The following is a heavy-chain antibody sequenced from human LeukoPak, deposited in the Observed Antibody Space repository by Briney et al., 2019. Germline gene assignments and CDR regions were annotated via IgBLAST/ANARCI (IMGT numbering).Heavy chain of an antibody. J-gene: IGHJ4*02. V-gene: IGHV4-34*01. CDR1: GGSFSGCY. CDR3: ARDGYSSSSFDY. CDR2: INHSGST. D-gene: IGHD6-6*01. Sequence: SETLSLTCAVYGGSFSGCYWSWIRQPPGKGLEWIGEINHSGSTNYSPSLKSRVTISVDTSKNQFSLKLSSVTAADTAVYYCARDGYSSSSFDYWGQGTLVTVSS.